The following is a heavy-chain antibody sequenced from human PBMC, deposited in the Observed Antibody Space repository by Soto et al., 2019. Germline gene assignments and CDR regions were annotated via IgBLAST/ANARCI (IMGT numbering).Heavy chain of an antibody. Sequence: QVQLVESGGGVVQPGRSLRLSCAASGFTFSSYGMHWVRQAPGKGLEWVAAIRSDGSNKYYADSVKGRFTISRDNSKNPLYLQRTSLRAVDTAVYYCARMSARYPEADDFDYWGQGTLVTVSS. CDR3: ARMSARYPEADDFDY. CDR1: GFTFSSYG. J-gene: IGHJ4*02. CDR2: IRSDGSNK. D-gene: IGHD1-26*01. V-gene: IGHV3-33*01.